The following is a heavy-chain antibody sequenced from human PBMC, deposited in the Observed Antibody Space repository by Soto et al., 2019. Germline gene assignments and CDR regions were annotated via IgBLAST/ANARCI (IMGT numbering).Heavy chain of an antibody. CDR3: ANRVASSGSGWDY. D-gene: IGHD6-13*01. CDR2: ISYTGAAR. Sequence: EVQLLESGGGLVQPGEYLRLSCAASGFTFSTYAMTWVRQAPGKGLEWVSGISYTGAARYYADSVRGRFTISRDNSKYTLYLQMNSLRAEDTALYCCANRVASSGSGWDYWGQGTLVTVSS. CDR1: GFTFSTYA. V-gene: IGHV3-23*01. J-gene: IGHJ4*02.